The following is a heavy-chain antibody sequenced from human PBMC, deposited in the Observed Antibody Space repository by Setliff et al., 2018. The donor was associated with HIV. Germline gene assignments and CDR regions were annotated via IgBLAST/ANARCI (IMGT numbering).Heavy chain of an antibody. D-gene: IGHD3-10*01. CDR3: ARSPGLYGSGSYNWFDP. J-gene: IGHJ5*02. CDR1: DYSVSSGSF. V-gene: IGHV4-38-2*01. Sequence: SETLSLTCDVSDYSVSSGSFWGWIRQPPGKGLEWIGNIYHGGRSHYNPSLRSRVTMSVDTSKNQLSLKLSSVTAADTAVYYCARSPGLYGSGSYNWFDPWGQGTLVTVSS. CDR2: IYHGGRS.